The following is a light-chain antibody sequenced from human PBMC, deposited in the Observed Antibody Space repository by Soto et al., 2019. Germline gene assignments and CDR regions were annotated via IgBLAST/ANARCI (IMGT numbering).Light chain of an antibody. Sequence: QSVVTQPPSASGTPGQRVTISCSGTSSNIGTYYVDWYQHLPGTAPKLLIYSDSQRPSGVPDRFSGSKSGTSGTLDITGLQTGDEADYYCATWDGSLPGEVFGGGTKLTVL. CDR1: SSNIGTYY. J-gene: IGLJ2*01. CDR3: ATWDGSLPGEV. V-gene: IGLV1-44*01. CDR2: SDS.